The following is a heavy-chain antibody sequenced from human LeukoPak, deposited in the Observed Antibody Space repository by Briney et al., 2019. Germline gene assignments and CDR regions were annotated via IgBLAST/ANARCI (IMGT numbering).Heavy chain of an antibody. J-gene: IGHJ5*02. CDR1: GFTFSDYY. D-gene: IGHD5-12*01. CDR3: ARGPVDSLNWFDP. Sequence: GGSLRLSCAASGFTFSDYYMSWIRQAPGKGLEWVSYISSSGSTIYYADSVKGRFTVSRDNAKNSLYLQMNSLRAEDTAVYYCARGPVDSLNWFDPWGQGTLVTVSS. CDR2: ISSSGSTI. V-gene: IGHV3-11*01.